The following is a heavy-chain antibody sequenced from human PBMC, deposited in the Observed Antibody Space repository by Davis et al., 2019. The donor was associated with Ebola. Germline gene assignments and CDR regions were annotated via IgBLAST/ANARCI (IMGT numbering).Heavy chain of an antibody. CDR3: AREDCSSTSCYGAFDI. J-gene: IGHJ3*02. CDR1: GGSISSYY. CDR2: IYYSGST. V-gene: IGHV4-59*12. Sequence: SETLSLTCTVSGGSISSYYWSWIRQPPGKGLEWIGYIYYSGSTNYNPSLKSRVTISVDKSKNQFSLKLSSVTAADTAVYYCAREDCSSTSCYGAFDIWGQGTMVTVSS. D-gene: IGHD2-2*01.